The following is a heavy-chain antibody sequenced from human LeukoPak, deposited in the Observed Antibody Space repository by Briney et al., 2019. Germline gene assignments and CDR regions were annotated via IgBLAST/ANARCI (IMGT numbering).Heavy chain of an antibody. CDR3: ARAPSYSSSWDFDY. CDR2: ISSSGSTI. D-gene: IGHD6-13*01. CDR1: GFTFSSYE. J-gene: IGHJ4*02. V-gene: IGHV3-48*03. Sequence: GGSLRLSCAASGFTFSSYEMNWVRQAPGKGLEWVSYISSSGSTIYYADSVKGRFTISRDNAKNSLYLQMNSLRAEDTAVYYCARAPSYSSSWDFDYWGQGTLVTVSS.